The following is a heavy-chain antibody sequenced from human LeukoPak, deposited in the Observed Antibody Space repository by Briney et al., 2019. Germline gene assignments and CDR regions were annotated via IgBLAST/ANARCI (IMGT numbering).Heavy chain of an antibody. CDR2: ISSSGSTI. J-gene: IGHJ5*02. CDR3: ARVPGVAGTSDWFDP. CDR1: GFTFSDYY. V-gene: IGHV3-11*01. Sequence: GGSLRLSCAASGFTFSDYYMSWIRQAPGKGLEWVSYISSSGSTIYYADSVKGRFTISRDNAKNSPYLQMNSLRAEDTAVYYCARVPGVAGTSDWFDPWGQGTLVTVSS. D-gene: IGHD6-19*01.